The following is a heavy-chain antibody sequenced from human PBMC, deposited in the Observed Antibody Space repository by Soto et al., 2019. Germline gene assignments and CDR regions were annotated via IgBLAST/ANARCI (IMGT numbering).Heavy chain of an antibody. D-gene: IGHD6-13*01. CDR1: GGTFSSYA. J-gene: IGHJ4*02. CDR2: IIPIFGTA. Sequence: SVKVSCKASGGTFSSYAISWVRQAPGQGLEWMGGIIPIFGTANYAQKFQGRVTITADESTSTAYMELRSLRYDDTAVYYCARDYSSSWSDFDYWGQGTLVTVSS. CDR3: ARDYSSSWSDFDY. V-gene: IGHV1-69*13.